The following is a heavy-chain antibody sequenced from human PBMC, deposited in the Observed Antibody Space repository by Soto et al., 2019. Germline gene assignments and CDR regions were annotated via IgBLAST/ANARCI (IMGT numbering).Heavy chain of an antibody. D-gene: IGHD1-26*01. CDR1: GFTFSSYS. V-gene: IGHV3-21*01. CDR3: ARAGGATDYYFDY. Sequence: PGGSLRLSCAASGFTFSSYSMNWVRQAPGKGLEWVSSISSSSSYIYYADSVKGRFTISRDNAKNSLYLQMNSLRAEDTAVYYCARAGGATDYYFDYWGQGTLVTVSS. CDR2: ISSSSSYI. J-gene: IGHJ4*02.